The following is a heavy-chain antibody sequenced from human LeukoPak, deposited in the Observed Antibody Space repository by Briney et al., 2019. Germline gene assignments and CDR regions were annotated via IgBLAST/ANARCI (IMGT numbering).Heavy chain of an antibody. Sequence: GGPLRLSCAASGFTFTTYYMSWVRQAPGKGLEWVANIKQDGSEKYYVDSVKGRFTISRDNAKNSLYLQMNSLRAEDTAVYHCARGGGSPDYWGQGTLVTVSS. D-gene: IGHD3-16*01. CDR2: IKQDGSEK. CDR3: ARGGGSPDY. J-gene: IGHJ4*02. CDR1: GFTFTTYY. V-gene: IGHV3-7*01.